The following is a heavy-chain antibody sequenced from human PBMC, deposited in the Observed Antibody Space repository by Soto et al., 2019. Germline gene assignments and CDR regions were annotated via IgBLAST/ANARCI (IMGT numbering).Heavy chain of an antibody. D-gene: IGHD3-9*01. J-gene: IGHJ3*02. CDR2: IWYDGSNK. CDR1: GFTFSSYG. Sequence: GGSLRLSCAASGFTFSSYGMHWVRQAPGKGLEWVAVIWYDGSNKYYADSVKGRFTISRDNSKNTLYLQMNSLRAEDTAVYYCARDGAQYYDIWTGLPHYGDYAIDIWGQGTMVTVSS. CDR3: ARDGAQYYDIWTGLPHYGDYAIDI. V-gene: IGHV3-33*01.